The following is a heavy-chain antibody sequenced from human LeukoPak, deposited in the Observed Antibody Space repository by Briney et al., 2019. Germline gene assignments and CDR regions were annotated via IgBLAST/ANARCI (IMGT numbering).Heavy chain of an antibody. J-gene: IGHJ6*02. CDR1: GGSISSGGYY. Sequence: PSQTLSLTCTVSGGSISSGGYYWSWIRQHPGKGLEWIGYIYYSGSTYYNPSLKSRVTISVDTSKNQFSLKLSSVTAADTAVYYCARRGERGYGDYYYYYGMDVWGQGTTVTVSS. V-gene: IGHV4-31*03. CDR2: IYYSGST. CDR3: ARRGERGYGDYYYYYGMDV. D-gene: IGHD4-17*01.